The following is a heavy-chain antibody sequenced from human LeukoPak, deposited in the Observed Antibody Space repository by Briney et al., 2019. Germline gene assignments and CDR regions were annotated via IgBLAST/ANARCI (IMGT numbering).Heavy chain of an antibody. D-gene: IGHD3-16*01. CDR3: ARAYHDYFDY. CDR2: INPNSAVT. CDR1: GYTFTGYY. V-gene: IGHV1-2*02. J-gene: IGHJ4*02. Sequence: ASVKVSCKASGYTFTGYYMHWVRQAPGQGLEWMELINPNSAVTNYAQKFQGRVTMTRDTSISTAYMELSRLRSDDTAVYYCARAYHDYFDYWGQGTLVTVSS.